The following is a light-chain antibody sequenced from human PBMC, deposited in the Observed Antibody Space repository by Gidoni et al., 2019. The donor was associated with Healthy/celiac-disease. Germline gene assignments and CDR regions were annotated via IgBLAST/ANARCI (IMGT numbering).Light chain of an antibody. CDR3: KQSYRTPHT. CDR2: AAA. CDR1: QSISSY. Sequence: MQLPPAPSSLSASVGDRVTITCRARQSISSYLNWYQQKPGKVTNLLIYAAASLNSGVASWFSGNGSGTDFTLTISRLQPEDFATYYCKQSYRTPHTFGEGTKVEIK. V-gene: IGKV1-39*01. J-gene: IGKJ4*01.